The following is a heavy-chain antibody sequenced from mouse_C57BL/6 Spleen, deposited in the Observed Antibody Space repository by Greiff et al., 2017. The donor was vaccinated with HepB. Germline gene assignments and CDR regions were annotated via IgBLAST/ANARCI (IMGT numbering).Heavy chain of an antibody. CDR1: GYTFTDYY. CDR3: ARSGGDLYCDY. V-gene: IGHV1-26*01. CDR2: INPNNGGT. Sequence: EVQLQQSGPELVKPGASVKISCKASGYTFTDYYMNWVKQSHGKSLEWIGDINPNNGGTSYNQKFKGKATLTVDKSSSTAYMELRSLTSEDSAVYDCARSGGDLYCDYWGQGTTLTVSS. D-gene: IGHD1-1*02. J-gene: IGHJ2*01.